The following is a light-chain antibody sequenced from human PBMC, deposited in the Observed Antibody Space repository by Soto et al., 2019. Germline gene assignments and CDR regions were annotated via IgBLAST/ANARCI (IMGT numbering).Light chain of an antibody. CDR2: EVN. CDR1: SGDVGSYKY. J-gene: IGLJ2*01. V-gene: IGLV2-14*01. Sequence: QSVLTQPASVSGSPGQSISVSCTGSSGDVGSYKYVSWYQQHPGKAPKLIIYEVNKRPSGVSDRFSGSESGNTASLTISGLQAEDEADYYCSSYTITSTLVIFGGGTKLTVL. CDR3: SSYTITSTLVI.